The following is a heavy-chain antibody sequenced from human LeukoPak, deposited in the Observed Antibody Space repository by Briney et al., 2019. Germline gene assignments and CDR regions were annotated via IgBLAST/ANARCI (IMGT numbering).Heavy chain of an antibody. CDR3: ARSLRGTDFDY. CDR1: GGSISSGGYS. D-gene: IGHD3-10*01. V-gene: IGHV4-30-2*01. J-gene: IGHJ4*02. CDR2: IYPSGST. Sequence: SQTLSLTCAVSGGSISSGGYSWSWIRQPTGKALEWIGYIYPSGSTHYNPSLKSRVTISIDRSENQFSLKLSSVTAADTAVYYCARSLRGTDFDYWGQGTLVTVSS.